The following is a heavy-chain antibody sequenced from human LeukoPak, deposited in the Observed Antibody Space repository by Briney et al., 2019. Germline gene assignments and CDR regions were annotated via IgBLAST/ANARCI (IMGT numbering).Heavy chain of an antibody. CDR1: GYTFTSYG. Sequence: GASVKVSCKASGYTFTSYGISWVRQAPGQGLEWMGWISAYNGNTNYAQKLQGRVTMTTDTSTSTAYMELRSLRSDDTAVYYCARDRLYDSSGYYYDFWLVDYFDYWGQGTLVTVSS. CDR3: ARDRLYDSSGYYYDFWLVDYFDY. V-gene: IGHV1-18*01. D-gene: IGHD3-22*01. J-gene: IGHJ4*02. CDR2: ISAYNGNT.